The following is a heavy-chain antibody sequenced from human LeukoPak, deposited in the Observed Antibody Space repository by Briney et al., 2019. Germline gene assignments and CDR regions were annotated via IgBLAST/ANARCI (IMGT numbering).Heavy chain of an antibody. CDR3: AGAPNDFWSGTDAFDI. J-gene: IGHJ3*02. V-gene: IGHV1-69*06. CDR2: IIPIFGTA. D-gene: IGHD3-3*01. Sequence: ASVKVSCKASGGTFSSYAISWVRQAPGQGLEWMGGIIPIFGTANYAQKFQGRVTITADKSTSTAYMELSSLRSEDTAVYYCAGAPNDFWSGTDAFDIWGQGTMVTVSS. CDR1: GGTFSSYA.